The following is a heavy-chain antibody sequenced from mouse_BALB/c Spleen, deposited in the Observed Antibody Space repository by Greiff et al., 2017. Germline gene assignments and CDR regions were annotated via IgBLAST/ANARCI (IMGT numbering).Heavy chain of an antibody. J-gene: IGHJ2*01. V-gene: IGHV5-6*02. CDR1: GFTFSSYG. Sequence: DVMLVESGGDLVKPGGSLKLSCAASGFTFSSYGMSWVRQTPDKRLEWVATISSGGSYTYYPDSVKGRFTISRDNAKNTLYLQMSSLKSEDTAMYYCARGDGNYPYFDYWGQGTTLTVSS. CDR2: ISSGGSYT. CDR3: ARGDGNYPYFDY. D-gene: IGHD2-1*01.